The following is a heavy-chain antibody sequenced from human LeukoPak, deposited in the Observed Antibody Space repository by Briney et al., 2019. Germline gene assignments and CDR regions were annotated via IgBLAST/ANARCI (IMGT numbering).Heavy chain of an antibody. Sequence: SDTLSLPCTLSGGSICYYYGLWIRHPAGRALEWIGRLYTCGRHYHHPPLKSRVPISVDTSTKLISLTQSSVTGADTAVFFCGRLSTVTTSFDYWGRGTLVSVPS. V-gene: IGHV4-4*07. J-gene: IGHJ4*02. D-gene: IGHD4-11*01. CDR1: GGSICYYY. CDR2: LYTCGRH. CDR3: GRLSTVTTSFDY.